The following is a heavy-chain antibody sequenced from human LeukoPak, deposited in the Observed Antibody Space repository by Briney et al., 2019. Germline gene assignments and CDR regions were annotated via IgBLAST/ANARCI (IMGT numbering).Heavy chain of an antibody. J-gene: IGHJ5*02. Sequence: PGRSLRLLCVCRIFTLTNFDMNWVRQASGKGLEWLSYMSRRSDTIYYADSVKGRFTISRDNANNSRYLQMNSLRAEDTAVYYWARDLASIVYTNWLDPWGQGTLVTVSS. CDR3: ARDLASIVYTNWLDP. CDR2: MSRRSDTI. CDR1: IFTLTNFD. D-gene: IGHD2-2*02. V-gene: IGHV3-48*01.